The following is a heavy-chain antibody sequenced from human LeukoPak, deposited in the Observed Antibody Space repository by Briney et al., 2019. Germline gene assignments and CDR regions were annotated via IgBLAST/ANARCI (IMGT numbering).Heavy chain of an antibody. CDR2: INPNSGGT. D-gene: IGHD6-6*01. J-gene: IGHJ6*03. V-gene: IGHV1-2*02. Sequence: ASVKVSCKASEYTFTGYYIHWVRQAPGQGLEWMGWINPNSGGTNYAQKFQGRVTMTRDTSISTAYMELSRLRSDDTAVYYCARELYSSSSEGYYYYYMDVWGKGTTVTVSS. CDR3: ARELYSSSSEGYYYYYMDV. CDR1: EYTFTGYY.